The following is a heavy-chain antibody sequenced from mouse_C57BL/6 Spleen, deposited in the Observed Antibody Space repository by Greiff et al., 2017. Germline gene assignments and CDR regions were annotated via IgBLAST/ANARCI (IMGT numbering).Heavy chain of an antibody. CDR3: ARGARYFDY. CDR1: GYTFTSYW. V-gene: IGHV1-50*01. J-gene: IGHJ2*01. Sequence: QVQLKQPGAELVKPGASVKLSCKASGYTFTSYWMQWVKQRPGQGLEWIGEIDPSDSYTNYNQKFKGKATLTVDTSSSTAYMQLSSLTSEDSAVYYCARGARYFDYWGQGTTLTGSS. CDR2: IDPSDSYT.